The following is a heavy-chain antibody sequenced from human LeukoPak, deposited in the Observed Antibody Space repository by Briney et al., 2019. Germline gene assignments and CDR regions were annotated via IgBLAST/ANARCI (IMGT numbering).Heavy chain of an antibody. CDR3: ARDPGFMVRGSRRGYDDYYYYMDV. Sequence: PSETLSLTCSVSGDSISYFYWSWIRQAAGKGLEWIGRIYTSGSTNYNPSLKSRVTISVDTSKNQFSLKLSSVTAADTAVYYCARDPGFMVRGSRRGYDDYYYYMDVWGKGTTVTISS. CDR2: IYTSGST. CDR1: GDSISYFY. J-gene: IGHJ6*03. V-gene: IGHV4-4*07. D-gene: IGHD3-10*01.